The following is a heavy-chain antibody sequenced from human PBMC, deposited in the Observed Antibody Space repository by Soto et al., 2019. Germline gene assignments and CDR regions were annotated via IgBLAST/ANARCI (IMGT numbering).Heavy chain of an antibody. CDR3: ASEADYYYYGMDV. Sequence: EVQLVESGGGLVQPGGSLRLSCAASGFTFSSYSMNWVRQAPGKGLEWVSYISSSSSTIYYADSVKGRFTISRDNAKNSLYLQMNSLRAEDTAVYYCASEADYYYYGMDVWGQGTTVTVSS. J-gene: IGHJ6*02. V-gene: IGHV3-48*01. CDR1: GFTFSSYS. CDR2: ISSSSSTI.